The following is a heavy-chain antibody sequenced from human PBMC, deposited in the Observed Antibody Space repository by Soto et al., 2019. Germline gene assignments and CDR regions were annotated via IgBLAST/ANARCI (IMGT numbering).Heavy chain of an antibody. CDR3: ERTFGGHLDSFDF. V-gene: IGHV5-51*03. Sequence: EVQLVQSGAEVKKPGESLKISCKGSGYPFTSNWIGWVRQMPGKGLEWMGIIYPGDSETRYSPSFQGQVTISADKSIKTADLQWSSLKASDTAIYYCERTFGGHLDSFDFWGQGTLVTVSS. D-gene: IGHD3-16*01. CDR2: IYPGDSET. CDR1: GYPFTSNW. J-gene: IGHJ4*02.